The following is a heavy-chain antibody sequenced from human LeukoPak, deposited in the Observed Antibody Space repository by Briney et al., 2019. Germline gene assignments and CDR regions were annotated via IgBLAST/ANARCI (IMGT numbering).Heavy chain of an antibody. V-gene: IGHV5-10-1*01. J-gene: IGHJ4*02. CDR3: ARQSLDTWIEAAGTGYFDY. D-gene: IGHD6-19*01. CDR1: GYSFTSYW. CDR2: IDPSDSYT. Sequence: GESLRISCQGSGYSFTSYWISWVRHIRGKGLEWMGRIDPSDSYTKYSPSFQGHVTTSADKSISTAYLQWSSLKASDTAMYYCARQSLDTWIEAAGTGYFDYWGQGTLVTVSS.